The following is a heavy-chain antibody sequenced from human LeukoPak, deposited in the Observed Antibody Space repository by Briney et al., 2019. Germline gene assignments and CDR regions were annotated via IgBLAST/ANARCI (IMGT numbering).Heavy chain of an antibody. J-gene: IGHJ5*02. Sequence: SETLSLTCTVSGGSISSSSYNWGWIRQPPGRWLEWIGSIFYSGSTYYSPSLKSRVTISVDTSMNQFSMKLSSVTAADTAVYYCARGHFGGPYCSGATCFKNWFDPWGQGTLVTVSS. CDR3: ARGHFGGPYCSGATCFKNWFDP. CDR2: IFYSGST. V-gene: IGHV4-39*01. CDR1: GGSISSSSYN. D-gene: IGHD2-15*01.